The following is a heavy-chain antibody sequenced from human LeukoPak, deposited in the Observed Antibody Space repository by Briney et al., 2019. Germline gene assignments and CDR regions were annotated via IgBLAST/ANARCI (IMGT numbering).Heavy chain of an antibody. J-gene: IGHJ4*02. CDR2: ISVRSNYI. Sequence: GGSLRLSCAASGYTLSSFSINWVRQAPGKGLEWFSFISVRSNYIYYQDSVRGRFTISRDDTRDSLSLHMNSLRAEDTAVYYCVRLRRNSDTSGYYYYYDFWGQGTLVTVSS. CDR1: GYTLSSFS. V-gene: IGHV3-21*01. D-gene: IGHD3-22*01. CDR3: VRLRRNSDTSGYYYYYDF.